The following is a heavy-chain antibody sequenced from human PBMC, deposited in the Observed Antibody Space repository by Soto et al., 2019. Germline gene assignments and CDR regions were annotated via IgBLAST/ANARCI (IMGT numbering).Heavy chain of an antibody. D-gene: IGHD3-16*01. J-gene: IGHJ4*02. CDR1: GGSISSGDY. Sequence: PSETLSLTWTVFGGSISSGDYYWTWVRQPPGKGLEWIGEIHHSGSTNYNPSLKSRMIILVDKSKNQFSLKMSSVTAADTAVYYCARAWGYYFDYWGQGTLVTVSS. CDR3: ARAWGYYFDY. CDR2: IHHSGST. V-gene: IGHV4-4*02.